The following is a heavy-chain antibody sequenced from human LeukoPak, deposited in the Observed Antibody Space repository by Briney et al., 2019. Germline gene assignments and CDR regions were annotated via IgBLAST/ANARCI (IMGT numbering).Heavy chain of an antibody. J-gene: IGHJ6*02. Sequence: SVKVSCKASGGTFSSYAISWVRQAPGQGLEWMGGIIPIFGTANYAQKFQGRVTITADESTSTAYMELSSLRSEDTAVYYCASSPIVVVPAAMSAYYYGMDVWGQGATVTVSS. CDR2: IIPIFGTA. V-gene: IGHV1-69*13. CDR3: ASSPIVVVPAAMSAYYYGMDV. CDR1: GGTFSSYA. D-gene: IGHD2-2*01.